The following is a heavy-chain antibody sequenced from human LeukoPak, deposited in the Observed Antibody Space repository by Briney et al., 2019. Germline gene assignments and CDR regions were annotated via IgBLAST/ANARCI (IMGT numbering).Heavy chain of an antibody. CDR3: ARLRYYYDSSGYYPFFDY. Sequence: PSETLSLTCAVSGGSISSGGYSWSWIRRPPGKGLEWIGYIYHSGSTYYNPSLKSRVTISVDRSKNQFSLKLSSVTAADTAVYYCARLRYYYDSSGYYPFFDYWGQGTLVTVSS. D-gene: IGHD3-22*01. CDR2: IYHSGST. CDR1: GGSISSGGYS. J-gene: IGHJ4*02. V-gene: IGHV4-30-2*01.